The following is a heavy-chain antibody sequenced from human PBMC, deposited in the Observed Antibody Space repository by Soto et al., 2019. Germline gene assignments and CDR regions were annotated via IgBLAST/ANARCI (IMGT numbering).Heavy chain of an antibody. V-gene: IGHV6-1*01. CDR3: TKQKGDSRPHNRLAG. J-gene: IGHJ6*02. Sequence: PSQTLSLTCAISGDSVSSNSAAWNWIRQSPSRGLEWLGRAYYRSQWYYDSAVSVRSRITVIPDTSKNQFSLQLNSVTPEDTAVYYCTKQKGDSRPHNRLAGWGQGTTVTVAS. CDR2: AYYRSQWYY. D-gene: IGHD2-21*02. CDR1: GDSVSSNSAA.